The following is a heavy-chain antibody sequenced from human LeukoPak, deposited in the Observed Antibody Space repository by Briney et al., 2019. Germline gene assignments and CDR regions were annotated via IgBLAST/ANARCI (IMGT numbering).Heavy chain of an antibody. CDR3: ARDNLAAAGTR. D-gene: IGHD6-13*01. CDR1: GFTFSSYA. V-gene: IGHV3-30-3*01. CDR2: ISYDGSNK. J-gene: IGHJ4*02. Sequence: PGGSLRLSCAASGFTFSSYAMHWVRQAPGKGLEWVAVISYDGSNKYYADSVRGRFTISRDNSKNTLYLQMNSLRAEDTAVYYCARDNLAAAGTRWGQGTLVTVSS.